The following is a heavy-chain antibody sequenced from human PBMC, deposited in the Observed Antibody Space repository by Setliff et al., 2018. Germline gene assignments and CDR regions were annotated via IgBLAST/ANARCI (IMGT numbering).Heavy chain of an antibody. D-gene: IGHD2-21*01. J-gene: IGHJ4*02. CDR1: GYSISSGFS. V-gene: IGHV4-38-2*01. CDR3: VTYYAGRGGPGN. Sequence: SETLSLTCAVSGYSISSGFSWVWIRQSPGKGLEWIGRILFSGDTYYNPSLNSRVTISADTSKNQFSLNLSSVTAADTAVYYCVTYYAGRGGPGNWGQGTLVTVSS. CDR2: ILFSGDT.